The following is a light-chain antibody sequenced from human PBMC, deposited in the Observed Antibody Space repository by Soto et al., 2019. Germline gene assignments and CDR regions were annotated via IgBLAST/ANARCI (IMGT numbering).Light chain of an antibody. V-gene: IGKV1-5*01. Sequence: DIQMTQSPSTLSASVGDRVSISCRASQSLDKWLAWYQQKPGEAPKLLVSDASNFESGVSSRFTGSGSGTEFTLTISSLQPDDFATYYCQQYTRYPYTFGQGTKLEIK. J-gene: IGKJ2*01. CDR1: QSLDKW. CDR3: QQYTRYPYT. CDR2: DAS.